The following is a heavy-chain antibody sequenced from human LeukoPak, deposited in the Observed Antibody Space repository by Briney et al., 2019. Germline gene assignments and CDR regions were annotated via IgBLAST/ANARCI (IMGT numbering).Heavy chain of an antibody. V-gene: IGHV3-23*01. CDR1: GFTFSTYT. J-gene: IGHJ4*02. CDR3: AKDVAPDSGWDLDY. CDR2: IYNSGAGI. D-gene: IGHD6-19*01. Sequence: GGSLRLSCAASGFTFSTYTMSWVRQAPGKGLEWVSSIYNSGAGIFYADSAKGRFTISRDNSKNTLYLQMNSLRAEDTAVYYCAKDVAPDSGWDLDYWGQGTLVTVSS.